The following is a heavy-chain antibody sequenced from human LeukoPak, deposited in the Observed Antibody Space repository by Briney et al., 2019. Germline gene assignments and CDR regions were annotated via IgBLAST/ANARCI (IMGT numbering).Heavy chain of an antibody. CDR3: ARALSVDTAMVNRIYYYYYYMDV. Sequence: ASVKVSCKASGSTFSSYAISWVRQAPGQGLEWMGGIIPIFGTANYAQKFQGRVTITTDESTSTAYMELSSLRSEDTAVYYCARALSVDTAMVNRIYYYYYYMDVWGKGTTVTVSS. V-gene: IGHV1-69*05. CDR2: IIPIFGTA. D-gene: IGHD5-18*01. J-gene: IGHJ6*03. CDR1: GSTFSSYA.